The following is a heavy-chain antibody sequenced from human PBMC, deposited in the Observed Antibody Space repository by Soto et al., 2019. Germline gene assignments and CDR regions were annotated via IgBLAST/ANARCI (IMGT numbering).Heavy chain of an antibody. D-gene: IGHD6-19*01. CDR1: GFTFSSYG. V-gene: IGHV3-30*18. J-gene: IGHJ4*02. CDR2: ISYDGSNK. CDR3: AKDVLKYPIAVAGYFDY. Sequence: GGSLRLSCAASGFTFSSYGMHWVRQAPGKGLEWVAVISYDGSNKYYADSVKGRFTISRDNSKNTLYLQMNSLRAEDTAVYYCAKDVLKYPIAVAGYFDYWGQGTLVTVSS.